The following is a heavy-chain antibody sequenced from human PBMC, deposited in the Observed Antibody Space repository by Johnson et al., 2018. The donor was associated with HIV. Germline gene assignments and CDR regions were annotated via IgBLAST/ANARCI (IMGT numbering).Heavy chain of an antibody. CDR1: GFTFDDYA. V-gene: IGHV3-9*01. CDR3: AIDCGGDCYSGSGAFDI. CDR2: ISWNSGSI. Sequence: VQLVESGGGLVQPGRSLRLSCAASGFTFDDYAMHWVRQAPGKGLEWVSGISWNSGSIGSADSVKGRFTISRDNAKNSLYLQMNSLRAEDTALYYCAIDCGGDCYSGSGAFDIWGQGTMVTVSS. J-gene: IGHJ3*02. D-gene: IGHD2-21*01.